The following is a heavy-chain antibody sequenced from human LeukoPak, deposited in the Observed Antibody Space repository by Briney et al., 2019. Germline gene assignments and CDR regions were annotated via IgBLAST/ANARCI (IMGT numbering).Heavy chain of an antibody. J-gene: IGHJ4*02. D-gene: IGHD1-26*01. CDR1: GYTFTGYY. Sequence: ASVKVSCKAPGYTFTGYYMHWVRQAPGQGLEWMGRINPNSGGTNYAQKFQGRVTMTRDTSISTAYMELSRLRSDDTAVYYCASGGSYSFSGVDYFDYWGQGTLVTVSS. V-gene: IGHV1-2*06. CDR3: ASGGSYSFSGVDYFDY. CDR2: INPNSGGT.